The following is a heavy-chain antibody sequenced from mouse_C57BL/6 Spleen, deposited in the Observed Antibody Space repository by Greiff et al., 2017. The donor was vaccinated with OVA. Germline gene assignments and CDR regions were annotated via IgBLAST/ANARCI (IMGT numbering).Heavy chain of an antibody. CDR2: IYPGDGDT. J-gene: IGHJ4*01. D-gene: IGHD1-1*01. CDR1: GYSFSSSW. V-gene: IGHV1-82*01. Sequence: VQLQQSGPELVKPGASVKISCKASGYSFSSSWLNWVKQRPGKGLEWIGRIYPGDGDTNYNGKFKGKATLTAEKSSSTAYMQLSRLTSEDSAVYCSARWDYGSEDAKENWGQGTSVSVCS. CDR3: ARWDYGSEDAKEN.